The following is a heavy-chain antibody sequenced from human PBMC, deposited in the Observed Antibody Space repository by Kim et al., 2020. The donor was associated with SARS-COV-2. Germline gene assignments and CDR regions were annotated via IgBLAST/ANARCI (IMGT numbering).Heavy chain of an antibody. CDR3: AKGGVRRLSHFDY. CDR1: GFAFGSFD. V-gene: IGHV3-30*18. J-gene: IGHJ4*02. D-gene: IGHD3-16*01. CDR2: ISDDGSNK. Sequence: GGSLRLSCAASGFAFGSFDMQWVRQAPGKGLEWVAVISDDGSNKFYADSVKGRFTISRDNPKNTMSLQMNSLRPEDTAVYYCAKGGVRRLSHFDYWGQGT.